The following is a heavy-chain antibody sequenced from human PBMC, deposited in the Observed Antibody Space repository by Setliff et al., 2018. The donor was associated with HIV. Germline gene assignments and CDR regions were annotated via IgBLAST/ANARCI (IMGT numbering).Heavy chain of an antibody. CDR3: AGGPGTTSIDY. Sequence: SETLSLTCAVYGGSFSGYYWSWIRQPPGKGLEWIGEINHSGSTNYNMSLWSRVTISLDASRNQSSLELISVTAADTAVYYYAGGPGTTSIDYWAQGTLVTVSS. V-gene: IGHV4-34*01. CDR1: GGSFSGYY. CDR2: INHSGST. D-gene: IGHD1-26*01. J-gene: IGHJ4*02.